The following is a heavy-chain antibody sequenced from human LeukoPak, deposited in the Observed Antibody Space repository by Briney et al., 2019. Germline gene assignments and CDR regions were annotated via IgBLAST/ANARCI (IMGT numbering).Heavy chain of an antibody. J-gene: IGHJ4*02. CDR1: GGSISSYY. CDR3: ARVRDRSSYFYDLDY. V-gene: IGHV4-59*01. Sequence: SSETLSLTCTVSGGSISSYYRSWIRQSPGKGLEWIGCIHYSGSTNYNPSLKSRVTISVDTSKNQFSLKLSSVTAADTAVYYCARVRDRSSYFYDLDYWGQGTLVTVSS. CDR2: IHYSGST. D-gene: IGHD3-22*01.